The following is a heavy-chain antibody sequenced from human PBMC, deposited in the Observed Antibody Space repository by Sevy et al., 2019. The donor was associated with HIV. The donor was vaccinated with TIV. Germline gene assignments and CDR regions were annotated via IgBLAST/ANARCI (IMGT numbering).Heavy chain of an antibody. CDR2: IAHDGNYR. CDR3: AKNRPPGGSYFSRHGMDV. CDR1: GFTFSTYD. J-gene: IGHJ6*02. Sequence: GGSLRLSCTASGFTFSTYDIHWVRQAPGKGLEWVAIIAHDGNYRYYSDSVRGRFSISRDNSKNTAYLQMSGLSVEDTAVYYCAKNRPPGGSYFSRHGMDVWGRGTTVTVSS. V-gene: IGHV3-30*18. D-gene: IGHD3-16*01.